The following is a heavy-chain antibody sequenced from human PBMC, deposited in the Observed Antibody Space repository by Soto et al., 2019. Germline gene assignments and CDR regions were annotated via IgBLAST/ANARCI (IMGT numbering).Heavy chain of an antibody. J-gene: IGHJ3*02. D-gene: IGHD2-21*02. CDR1: GGTFSIYA. V-gene: IGHV1-69*06. Sequence: SVKVSCKASGGTFSIYAISCVRQSPLQGLEWMGGIIPIFGTANYAQKFQGRVTITADKSTSTAYMELSSLRSEDTAVYYCARDIVVVTGHDAFDIWGQGTMVTVSS. CDR2: IIPIFGTA. CDR3: ARDIVVVTGHDAFDI.